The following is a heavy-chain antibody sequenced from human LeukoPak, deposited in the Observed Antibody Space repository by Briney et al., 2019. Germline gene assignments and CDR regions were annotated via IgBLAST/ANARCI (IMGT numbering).Heavy chain of an antibody. V-gene: IGHV3-23*01. CDR2: ISGSGHST. J-gene: IGHJ4*02. D-gene: IGHD3-22*01. Sequence: SGGSLRLSCAASGFTFDDYAMHWVRQAPGKGLEWVSGISGSGHSTYYADSVKGRFTISRDNSKNTLYLQMNSLRAEDTAVYYCAKDVDSSGYYQSPFDYWGQGTLVTVSS. CDR3: AKDVDSSGYYQSPFDY. CDR1: GFTFDDYA.